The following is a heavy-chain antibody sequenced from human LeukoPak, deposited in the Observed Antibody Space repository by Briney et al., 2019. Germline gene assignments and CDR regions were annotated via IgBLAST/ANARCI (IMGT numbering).Heavy chain of an antibody. D-gene: IGHD5-24*01. J-gene: IGHJ4*02. CDR3: AKDLGPGSMATSPGFDY. CDR1: GFTFDDYA. CDR2: ISWNSGSI. V-gene: IGHV3-9*01. Sequence: GGSLRLSCAASGFTFDDYAMHWVRQALGMGLEWVSGISWNSGSIGYADSVKGRFTISRDNAKTSLYLQTNSLRAEDTALYYCAKDLGPGSMATSPGFDYWGQGTLVTVSS.